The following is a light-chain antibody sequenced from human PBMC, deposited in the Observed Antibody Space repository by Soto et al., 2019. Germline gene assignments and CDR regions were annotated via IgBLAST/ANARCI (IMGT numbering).Light chain of an antibody. Sequence: QSALTQPASVSGSPGQSITISCTGTSSDVGGYNYVSWYQQHPGKAPKLMIYDVSNRPSGVSNRFSGSKSGNTASLTFSGLQAEDEADYYCSSYTSSSTLPYVFGTGTKVTVL. CDR3: SSYTSSSTLPYV. J-gene: IGLJ1*01. V-gene: IGLV2-14*01. CDR1: SSDVGGYNY. CDR2: DVS.